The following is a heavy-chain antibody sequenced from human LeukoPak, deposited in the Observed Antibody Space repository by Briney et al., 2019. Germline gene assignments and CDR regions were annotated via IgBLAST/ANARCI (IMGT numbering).Heavy chain of an antibody. D-gene: IGHD3-22*01. Sequence: PSETLSLTCTVSGGSISSYYWSWIRQPPGKGLEWIGYIYYSGSTNYNPSLKSRVTISVDTSKNQFSLKLSSATAADTAVYYCARVGDSSGYYRYYFDYWGQGTLVTVSS. CDR1: GGSISSYY. J-gene: IGHJ4*02. V-gene: IGHV4-59*01. CDR3: ARVGDSSGYYRYYFDY. CDR2: IYYSGST.